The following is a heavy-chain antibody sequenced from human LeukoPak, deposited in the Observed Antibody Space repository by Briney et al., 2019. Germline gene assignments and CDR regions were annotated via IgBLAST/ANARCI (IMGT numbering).Heavy chain of an antibody. D-gene: IGHD7-27*01. Sequence: GESLKISCKGSGYSFTSYWIGWVRQMPGKGLEWMGIIYPGDSDTRYSPSFQGQVTISADKSISTAYLQWSSLKASDTAMYYSARKSTPETGVHCFDYWGQGTLVTVSS. CDR1: GYSFTSYW. J-gene: IGHJ4*02. CDR2: IYPGDSDT. CDR3: ARKSTPETGVHCFDY. V-gene: IGHV5-51*01.